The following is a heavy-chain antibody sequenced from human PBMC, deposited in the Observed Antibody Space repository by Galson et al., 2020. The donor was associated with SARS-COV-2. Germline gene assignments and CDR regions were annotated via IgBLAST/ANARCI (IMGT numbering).Heavy chain of an antibody. CDR1: VFKYKNYA. Sequence: VFKYKNYAMHWVRQAPGNGLERVSVITWNSGKIDYADSVKGRFTISRDNPKNSLYLQMNSLRAEDTALYHCATFRGALPLDYWGQGTLVTVSA. CDR3: ATFRGALPLDY. CDR2: ITWNSGKI. D-gene: IGHD1-26*01. V-gene: IGHV3-9*01. J-gene: IGHJ4*02.